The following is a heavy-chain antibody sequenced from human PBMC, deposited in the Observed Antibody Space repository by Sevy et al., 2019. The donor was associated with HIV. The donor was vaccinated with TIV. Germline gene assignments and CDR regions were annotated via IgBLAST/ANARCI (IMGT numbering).Heavy chain of an antibody. D-gene: IGHD3-3*01. V-gene: IGHV3-30-3*01. CDR1: GFTFSSYA. CDR2: ISYDGGNK. Sequence: GGSLRLSCAASGFTFSSYAMHWVRQAPGKGLEWVAVISYDGGNKYYADSVKGRFTISRDNSKNTLYLQMNSLRAEDTAVYYCARARHGGAFWSGYYVDLQDYYYGMDVWGQGTTVTVSS. J-gene: IGHJ6*02. CDR3: ARARHGGAFWSGYYVDLQDYYYGMDV.